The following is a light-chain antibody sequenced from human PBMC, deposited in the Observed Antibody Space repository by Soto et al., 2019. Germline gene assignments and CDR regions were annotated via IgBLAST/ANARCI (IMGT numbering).Light chain of an antibody. V-gene: IGKV1-39*01. J-gene: IGKJ1*01. CDR1: QSISNH. CDR3: QQSYSGPPT. CDR2: AAS. Sequence: DIQMTQSPSSLSASVEDRVIITCRASQSISNHLNWYQQKPGKAPNLLIFAASSLQSGVPSRFSGSRSGPDFTLTISSLQPEDFATYYCQQSYSGPPTFGQGTKVE.